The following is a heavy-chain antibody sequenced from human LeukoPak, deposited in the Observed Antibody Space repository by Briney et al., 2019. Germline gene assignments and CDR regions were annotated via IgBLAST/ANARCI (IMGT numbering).Heavy chain of an antibody. CDR1: GGSISSSSYY. D-gene: IGHD2-15*01. CDR3: ARGQGFVVVVAATAGPDTNWFDP. J-gene: IGHJ5*02. CDR2: IYTSGST. V-gene: IGHV4-61*02. Sequence: SETLSLTCTVSGGSISSSSYYWSWIRQPAGKGLEWIGRIYTSGSTNYNPSLKSRVTMSVDTSKNQFSLKLSSVTAADTAVYYCARGQGFVVVVAATAGPDTNWFDPWGQGTLVTVSS.